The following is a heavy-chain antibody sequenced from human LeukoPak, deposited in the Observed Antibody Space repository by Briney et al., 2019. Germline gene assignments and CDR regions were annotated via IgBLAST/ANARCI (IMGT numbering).Heavy chain of an antibody. V-gene: IGHV4-34*01. D-gene: IGHD4-17*01. Sequence: SETLSLTCAVYGGSFSGYYWSWIRQPPGKGLEWIGEINHSGSTNYNPSLKSRVTISVDTSKNQFSLKLSSVTAADTAVYYCARLHDYGDPDYWGQGTLVTVSS. CDR1: GGSFSGYY. CDR2: INHSGST. CDR3: ARLHDYGDPDY. J-gene: IGHJ4*02.